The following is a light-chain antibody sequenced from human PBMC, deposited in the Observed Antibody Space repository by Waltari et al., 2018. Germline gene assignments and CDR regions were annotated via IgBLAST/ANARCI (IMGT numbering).Light chain of an antibody. CDR3: TSYTSSGTCV. V-gene: IGLV2-14*03. Sequence: QSALTQPASVSGSPGQSITISCTGTTSDVGGYDYVSWYQQHPGKAPKLMIYDVSYRPSGVSNRFSGSKSGNTASLTISGLQEEDEADYYCTSYTSSGTCVFGSGTKVTVL. J-gene: IGLJ1*01. CDR1: TSDVGGYDY. CDR2: DVS.